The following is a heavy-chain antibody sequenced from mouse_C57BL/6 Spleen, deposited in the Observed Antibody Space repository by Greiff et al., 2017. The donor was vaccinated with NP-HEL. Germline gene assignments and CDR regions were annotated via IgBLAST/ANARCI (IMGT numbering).Heavy chain of an antibody. CDR2: INYGGSST. J-gene: IGHJ1*03. D-gene: IGHD4-1*01. CDR3: ASDWGYWYFDG. V-gene: IGHV5-16*01. CDR1: GFTFSNYY. Sequence: DVKLVESGGGLVQPGSSMKLSCTASGFTFSNYYMAWVRQVPEKGLEWVANINYGGSSTYYLDTLKSRFIISKDNAKNILYLQMSSLQSEDTATYYWASDWGYWYFDGWGTGTTVTVST.